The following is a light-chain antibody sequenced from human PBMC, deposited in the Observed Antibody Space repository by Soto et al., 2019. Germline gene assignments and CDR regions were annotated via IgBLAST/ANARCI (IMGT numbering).Light chain of an antibody. CDR1: RSDIGSYNY. CDR2: GVS. CDR3: ISYTGSSTSYV. J-gene: IGLJ1*01. V-gene: IGLV2-14*01. Sequence: QSVLTQPASVPGSPGQSITISCSGTRSDIGSYNYVAWYQQFPGKTPKMLIYGVSNRPSGVSSRFSGSKSGNTASLTISGLQAEDEADYYCISYTGSSTSYVFGSGTKLTVL.